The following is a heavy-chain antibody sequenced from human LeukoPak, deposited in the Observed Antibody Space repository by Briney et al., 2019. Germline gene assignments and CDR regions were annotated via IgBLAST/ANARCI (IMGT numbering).Heavy chain of an antibody. Sequence: PSETLSLTCTVSGGSISSGDYYWSWIRQPPGKGLEWIGYIYYSGSTYYNPSLKSRVTISVDTSKNQFSLKLSSVTAADTAVYYCARGRQTGSLDGLLDYWGQGTLVTVSS. CDR3: ARGRQTGSLDGLLDY. V-gene: IGHV4-30-4*01. CDR1: GGSISSGDYY. CDR2: IYYSGST. J-gene: IGHJ4*02. D-gene: IGHD3-10*01.